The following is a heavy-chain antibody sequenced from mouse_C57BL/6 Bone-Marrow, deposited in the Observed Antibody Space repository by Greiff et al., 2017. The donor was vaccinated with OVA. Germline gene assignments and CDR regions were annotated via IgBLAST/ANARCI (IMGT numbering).Heavy chain of an antibody. CDR1: GYTFTSYW. J-gene: IGHJ2*01. CDR2: IHPNSGST. Sequence: QVHVKQPGAELVKPGASVKLSCKASGYTFTSYWMHWVKQRPGQGLEWIGMIHPNSGSTNYNEKFKSKATLTVDKSSSTAYMQLSSLTSEDSAVYYCATRLYFDYWGQGTTLTVSS. V-gene: IGHV1-64*01. D-gene: IGHD2-4*01. CDR3: ATRLYFDY.